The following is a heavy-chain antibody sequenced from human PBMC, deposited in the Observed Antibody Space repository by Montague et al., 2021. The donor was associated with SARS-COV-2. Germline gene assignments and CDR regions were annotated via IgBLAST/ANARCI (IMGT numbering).Heavy chain of an antibody. J-gene: IGHJ4*02. Sequence: SETLSLTCTVSGGPLNKHYWSWIRKAPGKELEWLGNIFYKGNTNXNVFLWGRVSMSLDTPQSQFSLRLTSLTAADTAVYYCARSISSSGARDNWGQGILATVS. V-gene: IGHV4-59*11. D-gene: IGHD3-22*01. CDR1: GGPLNKHY. CDR3: ARSISSSGARDN. CDR2: IFYKGNT.